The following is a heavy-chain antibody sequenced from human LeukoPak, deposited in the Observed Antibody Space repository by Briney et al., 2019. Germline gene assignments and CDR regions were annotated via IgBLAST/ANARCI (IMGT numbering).Heavy chain of an antibody. V-gene: IGHV3-11*01. D-gene: IGHD6-13*01. J-gene: IGHJ5*02. CDR1: GFTFSDYY. CDR2: ISSSGSTI. CDR3: ATASTVPAGTFGP. Sequence: PGGSLRLSCAASGFTFSDYYISSVRQAPGEGLEWVSYISSSGSTIYYADSVKGRFTISRDNAKNSMYLKMDSLRAEDTAVYYCATASTVPAGTFGPGGQGTLVTVSS.